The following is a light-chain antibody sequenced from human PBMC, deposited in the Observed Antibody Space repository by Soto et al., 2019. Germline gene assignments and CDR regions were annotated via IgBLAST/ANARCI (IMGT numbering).Light chain of an antibody. CDR2: LEGSGSY. V-gene: IGLV4-60*03. CDR1: SGHSSYI. Sequence: QPVLTQSSSASASLGSSVKLTCTLSSGHSSYIIAWHQQQPGKAPRYLMKLEGSGSYNTGSGVPDRFSGSSSGTDRYLTISNLQSEDEADYYCETWDSNTRIFGGGTKVTVL. J-gene: IGLJ2*01. CDR3: ETWDSNTRI.